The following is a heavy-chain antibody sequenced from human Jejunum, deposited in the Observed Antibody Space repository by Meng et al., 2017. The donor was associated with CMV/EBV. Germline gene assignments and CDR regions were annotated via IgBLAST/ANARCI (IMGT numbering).Heavy chain of an antibody. Sequence: YSMNWVRQAPGKGLEWVASITNTGSRIYYGDSVKDRFTISRDNAENSLYLQMNSLRTEDTAVYYCAKDPMDYYDSSGYYANYWGQGTLVTVSS. D-gene: IGHD3-22*01. CDR1: YS. V-gene: IGHV3-21*01. CDR3: AKDPMDYYDSSGYYANY. J-gene: IGHJ4*02. CDR2: ITNTGSRI.